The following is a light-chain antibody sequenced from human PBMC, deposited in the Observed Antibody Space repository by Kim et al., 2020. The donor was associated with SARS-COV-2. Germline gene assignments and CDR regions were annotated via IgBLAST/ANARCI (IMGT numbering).Light chain of an antibody. CDR1: SLRSYY. Sequence: LGQTVRITCQGDSLRSYYASWYQQKPGQAPVLVIYGKNNRPSGIPDRFSCSSSGNTASLTITGAQAEDEADYYCNSRDSSGNHHVVFGGGTQLTVL. CDR3: NSRDSSGNHHVV. CDR2: GKN. J-gene: IGLJ2*01. V-gene: IGLV3-19*01.